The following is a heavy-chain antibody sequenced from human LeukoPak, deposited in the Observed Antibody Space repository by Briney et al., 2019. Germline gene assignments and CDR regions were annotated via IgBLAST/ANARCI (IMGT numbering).Heavy chain of an antibody. D-gene: IGHD3-3*01. CDR1: GGSFSGYY. CDR3: ASAQGTVTIFGVVILGYFDY. J-gene: IGHJ4*02. CDR2: INHSGST. V-gene: IGHV4-34*01. Sequence: SETLSLTCAVYGGSFSGYYWSWIRQPPGKGLEWIGEINHSGSTNYNPSLKSRVTISVDTSKNQFSLKLSSVTAADTAVYYCASAQGTVTIFGVVILGYFDYWGQGTLVTVSS.